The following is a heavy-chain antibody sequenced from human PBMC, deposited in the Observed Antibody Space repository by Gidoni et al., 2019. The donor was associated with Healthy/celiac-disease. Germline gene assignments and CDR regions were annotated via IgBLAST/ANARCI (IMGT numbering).Heavy chain of an antibody. CDR2: ISISSSYI. Sequence: EVQLVESGGGLVKPGGSLRLSCAASGSTFSRYSMNWVRHAPGKGLECVSSISISSSYIYYADSVKGRFTISRDNAKNSLYLQMNSLRAEDTAVYYCATRVTAINLPDYWGQGTLVTVSS. CDR3: ATRVTAINLPDY. CDR1: GSTFSRYS. D-gene: IGHD2-21*02. V-gene: IGHV3-21*01. J-gene: IGHJ4*02.